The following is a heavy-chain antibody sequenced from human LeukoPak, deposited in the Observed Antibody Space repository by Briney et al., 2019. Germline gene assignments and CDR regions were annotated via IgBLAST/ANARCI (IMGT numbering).Heavy chain of an antibody. CDR1: GYTFTGYY. CDR2: INPNSGGT. Sequence: ASVTVSCKASGYTFTGYYMHWVRQPAGQGLEWMGWINPNSGGTNYAQKFQGRATMTRDTSISTAYMELSRVRSDDTAVYYCARSPRTSGYSYYYFDYWGQGTLVTVSS. V-gene: IGHV1-2*02. D-gene: IGHD5-18*01. J-gene: IGHJ4*02. CDR3: ARSPRTSGYSYYYFDY.